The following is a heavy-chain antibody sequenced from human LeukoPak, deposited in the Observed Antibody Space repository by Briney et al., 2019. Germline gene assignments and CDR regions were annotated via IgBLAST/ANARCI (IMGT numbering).Heavy chain of an antibody. V-gene: IGHV3-23*01. J-gene: IGHJ4*02. Sequence: GGSLRLSCAASGFTFSHYAMSWGRQAPGKGLEWGSGISGSGETTYYADSVRGRVTISRDNSKNTVSLQMSSLRAEDTAGYYCTRGYTFGNFDYWGQGTLVPVSS. CDR3: TRGYTFGNFDY. CDR2: ISGSGETT. D-gene: IGHD5-12*01. CDR1: GFTFSHYA.